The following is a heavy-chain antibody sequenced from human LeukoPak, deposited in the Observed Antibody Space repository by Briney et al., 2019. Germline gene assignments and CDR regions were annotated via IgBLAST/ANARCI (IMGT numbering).Heavy chain of an antibody. D-gene: IGHD5-12*01. CDR2: IYHSGST. V-gene: IGHV4-38-2*02. J-gene: IGHJ4*02. Sequence: PSETLSLTCTVSGYSISSGYYWGWIRQPPGKGLEWIGSIYHSGSTYYNPSLKSRVTISVDTSNNQFSLKLSSVTAADTAVYYCARDPVPSGYLPDYWGQGTLSPSPQ. CDR3: ARDPVPSGYLPDY. CDR1: GYSISSGYY.